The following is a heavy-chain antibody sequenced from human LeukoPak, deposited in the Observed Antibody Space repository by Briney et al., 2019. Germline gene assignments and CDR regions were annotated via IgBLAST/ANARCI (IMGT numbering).Heavy chain of an antibody. V-gene: IGHV3-21*01. J-gene: IGHJ4*02. CDR3: ARAGYYYDSSGYYVFDY. Sequence: GGSLRLSCAASGFTFSSYSMNWVRQAPGKGLEWVSSISSSSSYIYYADSVKGRFTIFRDNAKNSLYLQMNSLRAEDTAVYYCARAGYYYDSSGYYVFDYWGQGTLVTVSS. CDR2: ISSSSSYI. CDR1: GFTFSSYS. D-gene: IGHD3-22*01.